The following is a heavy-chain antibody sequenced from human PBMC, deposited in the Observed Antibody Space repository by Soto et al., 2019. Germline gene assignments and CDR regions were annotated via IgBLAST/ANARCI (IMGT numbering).Heavy chain of an antibody. CDR2: IYPGDSDT. Sequence: PGESLKISCKGSGYSFTSYWIGWVRQMPGKGLEWMAIIYPGDSDTRYSPSFQGQVTISADKSISTAYLQWSSLKASDTAMYYCARLLSAAGTEGVDWFDPWGQGTLVTVSS. V-gene: IGHV5-51*01. CDR3: ARLLSAAGTEGVDWFDP. J-gene: IGHJ5*02. CDR1: GYSFTSYW. D-gene: IGHD6-13*01.